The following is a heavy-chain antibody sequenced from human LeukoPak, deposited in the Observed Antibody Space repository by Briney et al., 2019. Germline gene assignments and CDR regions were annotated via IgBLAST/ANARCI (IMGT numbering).Heavy chain of an antibody. J-gene: IGHJ4*02. CDR1: GYTFTSYD. CDR3: ARYHSSSFDY. Sequence: ASVKVSCKASGYTFTSYDINWVRQATGQGLEWMGWMNPNFANTVYAQRFQGRVTITRNTSISTAYMELSSLRSEDTAMYYCARYHSSSFDYWGQGTLVTVSS. V-gene: IGHV1-8*03. CDR2: MNPNFANT. D-gene: IGHD6-6*01.